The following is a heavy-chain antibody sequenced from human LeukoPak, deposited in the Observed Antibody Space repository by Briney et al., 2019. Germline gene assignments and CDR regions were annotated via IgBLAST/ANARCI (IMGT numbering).Heavy chain of an antibody. J-gene: IGHJ4*02. V-gene: IGHV4-34*01. Sequence: SETLSLTCAVYGGSFSGYYWSWIRQPPGKGLEWIGEINHSGSTNYNPSLKSRVTISVDTSKNQFSLKLSSVTAADTAVYYCAGRGYSYGNIDYWGQGTLVTVSS. CDR2: INHSGST. CDR3: AGRGYSYGNIDY. CDR1: GGSFSGYY. D-gene: IGHD5-18*01.